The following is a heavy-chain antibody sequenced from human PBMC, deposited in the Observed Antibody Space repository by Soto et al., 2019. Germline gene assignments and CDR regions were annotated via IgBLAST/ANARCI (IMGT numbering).Heavy chain of an antibody. Sequence: ASVKVSCKASGYTFTGYYMHWVRQAPGQGLEWMGWISAYNGNTNYAQKLQGRVTMTTDTSTSTAYMELRSLRSDDTAVYYCARVKGDYGDYFDYWGQGTLVTAPQ. CDR2: ISAYNGNT. CDR1: GYTFTGYY. J-gene: IGHJ4*02. D-gene: IGHD4-17*01. V-gene: IGHV1-18*04. CDR3: ARVKGDYGDYFDY.